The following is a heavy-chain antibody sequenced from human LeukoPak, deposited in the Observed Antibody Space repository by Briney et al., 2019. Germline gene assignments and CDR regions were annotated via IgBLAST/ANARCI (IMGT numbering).Heavy chain of an antibody. CDR1: GNTFSSYA. CDR3: ARGRYDSSGYYYVLMDY. V-gene: IGHV1-46*01. D-gene: IGHD3-22*01. J-gene: IGHJ4*02. Sequence: ASVKVSCKASGNTFSSYAMHWVRQAPGQGLEWMGIINPSGGSTSYAQKFQGRVTMTRDMSTSTVYMELSSLRSEDTAVYYCARGRYDSSGYYYVLMDYWGQGTLVTVSS. CDR2: INPSGGST.